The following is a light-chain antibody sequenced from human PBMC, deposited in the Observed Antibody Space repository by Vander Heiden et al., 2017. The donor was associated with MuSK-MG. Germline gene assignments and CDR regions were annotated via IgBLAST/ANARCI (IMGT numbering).Light chain of an antibody. Sequence: DIVMTQSPDSLAVSLGVRATINCKSSQNILYSANNKNYLAWYQQKPGQPPKLLMYWASTRESGVPDRFSGSGSGTDFTLTISSLQAEDLAVYYCQQDDSSPHTFGGGTKVEIK. V-gene: IGKV4-1*01. CDR3: QQDDSSPHT. CDR2: WAS. CDR1: QNILYSANNKNY. J-gene: IGKJ4*01.